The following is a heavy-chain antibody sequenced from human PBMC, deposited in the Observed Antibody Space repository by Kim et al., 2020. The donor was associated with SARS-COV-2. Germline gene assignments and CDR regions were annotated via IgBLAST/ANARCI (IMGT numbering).Heavy chain of an antibody. V-gene: IGHV1-2*04. CDR2: INPNSGGT. D-gene: IGHD1-26*01. CDR1: GYTFTGYY. Sequence: ASVKVSCKASGYTFTGYYMHWVRQAPGQGLEWMGWINPNSGGTNYAQKFQGWVTMTRDTSISTAYMELSRLRSDDTAVYYCARDMVGATTLGYSYYGMDVWGQGTTVTVSS. CDR3: ARDMVGATTLGYSYYGMDV. J-gene: IGHJ6*02.